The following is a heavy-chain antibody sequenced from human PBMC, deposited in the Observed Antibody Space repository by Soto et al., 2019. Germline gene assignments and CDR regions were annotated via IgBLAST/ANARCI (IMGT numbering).Heavy chain of an antibody. CDR2: VFYSGAT. D-gene: IGHD3-16*01. V-gene: IGHV4-30-4*01. CDR3: ARAGFYYGHLLF. J-gene: IGHJ4*02. Sequence: SETLSLTCNFSVVPIETGDYYCNWIRQPPGKGLEWIGYVFYSGATNYSPSLKSRAAISMDTSKNQFSLSLTSVTAADTAVYYCARAGFYYGHLLFWGQGIRVTVSS. CDR1: VVPIETGDYY.